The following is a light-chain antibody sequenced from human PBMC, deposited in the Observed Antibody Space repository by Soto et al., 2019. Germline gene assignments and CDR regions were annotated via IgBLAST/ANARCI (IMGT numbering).Light chain of an antibody. Sequence: QSALTQPASVSGSPGQSITISCTGTSSDVGGYNFVSWYQQHPDKAPKVMIYDVSSRPSGVSNRFSGSKSGSTASLTISRLQAEDEADYYCASYTSSGTEVFGTGTKLTVL. CDR2: DVS. V-gene: IGLV2-14*01. J-gene: IGLJ1*01. CDR1: SSDVGGYNF. CDR3: ASYTSSGTEV.